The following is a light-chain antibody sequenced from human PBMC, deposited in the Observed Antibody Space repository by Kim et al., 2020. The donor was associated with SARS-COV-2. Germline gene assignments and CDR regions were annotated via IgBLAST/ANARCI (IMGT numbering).Light chain of an antibody. CDR2: SNN. CDR1: SSNMGSNY. J-gene: IGLJ1*01. CDR3: AAWDDSLSANV. V-gene: IGLV1-47*01. Sequence: QSVLTRPPSASGTPGQRVTISCSGSSSNMGSNYVYWYQHLPGTAPKLLIHSNNQRPSGVPDRFSGSKSGTSASLAISGLRSEDEADYYCAAWDDSLSANVFGTGTKVTVL.